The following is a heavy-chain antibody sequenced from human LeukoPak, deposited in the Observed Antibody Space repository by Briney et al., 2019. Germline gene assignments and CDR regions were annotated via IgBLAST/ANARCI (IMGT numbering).Heavy chain of an antibody. CDR1: GFTFDDYA. J-gene: IGHJ3*02. V-gene: IGHV3-9*01. CDR3: ARGNLDLRAFDI. D-gene: IGHD3-3*01. CDR2: ISWNSGSI. Sequence: PGRSLRLSCATSGFTFDDYAMYWVRQDPGKGLEWVSGISWNSGSIVYADSVKCRFTISSDNAKNSLYLQMNNLRVEDTALYYCARGNLDLRAFDIWGQGTMVTVSS.